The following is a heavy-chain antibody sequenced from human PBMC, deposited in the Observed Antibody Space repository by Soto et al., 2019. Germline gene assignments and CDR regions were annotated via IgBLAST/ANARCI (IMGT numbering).Heavy chain of an antibody. D-gene: IGHD3-10*01. CDR2: ISPAGTNQ. CDR1: GFIFSDYA. Sequence: PGGSLRLSCVASGFIFSDYAMHWARQAPGKGLEWVALISPAGTNQYYAHSAKGRFTISRDNSKNTLYLQMNSLRPEDTGLYYCARANPRISPRLFQHWGHGTLVTVSS. V-gene: IGHV3-30-3*01. CDR3: ARANPRISPRLFQH. J-gene: IGHJ1*01.